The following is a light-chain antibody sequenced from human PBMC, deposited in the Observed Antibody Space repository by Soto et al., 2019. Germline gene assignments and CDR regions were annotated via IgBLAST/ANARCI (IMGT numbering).Light chain of an antibody. CDR2: GAS. CDR3: QQYYSFPYT. J-gene: IGKJ2*01. CDR1: ETVTSNY. Sequence: EIVLTQSPGILSLSPGERATLSCRASETVTSNYLAWYQQKPGQAPRLLIYGASNRATGIPDRFSGSGSGTDFTLTISRLEPEDFATYYCQQYYSFPYTFGQGTKLEIK. V-gene: IGKV3-20*01.